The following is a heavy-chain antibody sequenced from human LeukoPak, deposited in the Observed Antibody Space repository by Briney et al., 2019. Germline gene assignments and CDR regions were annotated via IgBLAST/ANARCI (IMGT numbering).Heavy chain of an antibody. V-gene: IGHV4-59*01. D-gene: IGHD5-24*01. J-gene: IGHJ4*02. CDR1: GGSISSYY. Sequence: SETLSLTCTVSGGSISSYYWSWIRQPPGKGLEWIGYIYYSGSTNYNPSLKSRVTISVDTSKNQFSLKLSSVTAADTAVYYCARGRWRWLLTPVETIDIWGQGTLVTVSS. CDR3: ARGRWRWLLTPVETIDI. CDR2: IYYSGST.